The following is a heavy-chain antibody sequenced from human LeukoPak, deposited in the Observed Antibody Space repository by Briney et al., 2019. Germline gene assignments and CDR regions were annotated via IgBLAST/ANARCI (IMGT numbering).Heavy chain of an antibody. CDR3: ARDLRGVHIVEYFGV. J-gene: IGHJ2*01. CDR2: SYVSGNT. Sequence: PSETLSLTCTVSGGSISSLHWNWIRQPAGKGLEWIGRSYVSGNTYYNPSLKSRVTMSVDTSKNQFSLKLRSVTAADTAVYYCARDLRGVHIVEYFGVWGRGTLVTVSS. V-gene: IGHV4-4*07. CDR1: GGSISSLH. D-gene: IGHD3-10*01.